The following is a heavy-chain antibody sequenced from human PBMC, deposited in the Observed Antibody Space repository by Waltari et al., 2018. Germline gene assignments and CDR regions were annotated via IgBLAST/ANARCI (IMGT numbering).Heavy chain of an antibody. D-gene: IGHD4-4*01. CDR2: ISGSDGGT. J-gene: IGHJ4*02. V-gene: IGHV3-23*01. CDR3: AASVSSRGRFDY. CDR1: GFTFSSYA. Sequence: EVQLLESGGGLVQPGGCLRLSCAASGFTFSSYAMTWVRQAPGKGLEWVSTISGSDGGTYYADSEKGRFTISRDNSKNTLYLQMNSLRVEDTAVYYCAASVSSRGRFDYWGQGTLVTVSS.